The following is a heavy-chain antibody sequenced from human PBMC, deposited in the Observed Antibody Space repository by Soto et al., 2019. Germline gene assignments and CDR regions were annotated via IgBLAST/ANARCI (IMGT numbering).Heavy chain of an antibody. CDR3: ARTSMQSRGYSYGHGGMDV. J-gene: IGHJ6*02. CDR2: IDPSDSYT. CDR1: GYSFTIYW. V-gene: IGHV5-10-1*01. Sequence: LGVSLKISCKGSGYSFTIYWISWVRQMPGKGLEWMGRIDPSDSYTNYSPSFQGHVTISADKSISTAYLQWSSLKASDTAMYYCARTSMQSRGYSYGHGGMDVWGQGTTVTVSS. D-gene: IGHD5-18*01.